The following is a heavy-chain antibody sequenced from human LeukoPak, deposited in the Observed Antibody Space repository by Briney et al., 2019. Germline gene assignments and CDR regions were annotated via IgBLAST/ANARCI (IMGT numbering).Heavy chain of an antibody. J-gene: IGHJ4*02. CDR1: GFTFSSYA. CDR3: AKDRAYCGGDCYTFFDY. V-gene: IGHV3-23*01. CDR2: ISGSGGST. Sequence: GGSLRLSCAASGFTFSSYAMSGVRQAPGKGLEWVSAISGSGGSTYYADSVKGRFTISRDNSKNTLYLQMNSLRAEDTAVYYCAKDRAYCGGDCYTFFDYWGQGTLVTVSS. D-gene: IGHD2-21*02.